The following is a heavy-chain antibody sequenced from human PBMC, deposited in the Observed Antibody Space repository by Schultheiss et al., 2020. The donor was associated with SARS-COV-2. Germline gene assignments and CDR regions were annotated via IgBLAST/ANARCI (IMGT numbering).Heavy chain of an antibody. V-gene: IGHV3-23*01. CDR2: ISGSGGST. Sequence: GGSLRLSCAASGFTFSSYAMSWVRQAPGKGLEWVSAISGSGGSTYYADSVKGRFTISRDNSKNTLYLQMNSLRAEDTAVYYCARGGGCSGGSCYAYYYYGMDVWGQGTTVTVSS. D-gene: IGHD2-15*01. J-gene: IGHJ6*02. CDR3: ARGGGCSGGSCYAYYYYGMDV. CDR1: GFTFSSYA.